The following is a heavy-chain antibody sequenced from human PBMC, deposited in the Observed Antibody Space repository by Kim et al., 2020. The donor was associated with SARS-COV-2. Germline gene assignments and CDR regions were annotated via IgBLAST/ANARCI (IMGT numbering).Heavy chain of an antibody. CDR1: GFTFSSYS. D-gene: IGHD3-16*02. V-gene: IGHV3-21*01. CDR2: ISISSSYI. J-gene: IGHJ5*02. Sequence: GGSLRLSCAASGFTFSSYSMNWVRQAPGKGLEWVSSISISSSYIYYADSVKGRFTISRDNAKNSLYLQMNSLRAEDTAVYYCAREGPEGSYDYVWGSYRYWRFDPWGQGALVAVSS. CDR3: AREGPEGSYDYVWGSYRYWRFDP.